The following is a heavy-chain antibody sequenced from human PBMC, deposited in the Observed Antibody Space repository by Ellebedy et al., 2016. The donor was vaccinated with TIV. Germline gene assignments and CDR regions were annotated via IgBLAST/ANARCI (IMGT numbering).Heavy chain of an antibody. CDR3: ANGAYDI. CDR2: ISSTGTTI. V-gene: IGHV3-48*04. CDR1: GFTLSNNS. J-gene: IGHJ3*02. Sequence: GASLKISCAASGFTLSNNSKNWVRQAPGKGLEWVSYISSTGTTIYYADAVKGRFTITRDNAKITLYLLMNSLTAEDTAVYYCANGAYDIWGQGTMVTVSS.